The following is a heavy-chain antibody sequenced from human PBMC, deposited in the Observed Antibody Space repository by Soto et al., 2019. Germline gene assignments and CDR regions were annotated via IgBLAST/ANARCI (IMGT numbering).Heavy chain of an antibody. V-gene: IGHV1-69*13. CDR1: GGTFSTHA. J-gene: IGHJ6*02. CDR3: ARGYCSGGNCYSGMDV. D-gene: IGHD2-15*01. Sequence: ASVKVSCKASGGTFSTHAIIWVRQAPGHGLEWMGGIIPISGTTYYTQKVQGRVTITADEPTSTAFMELSSLKSDDTAVFYCARGYCSGGNCYSGMDVWGQGTMVTVSS. CDR2: IIPISGTT.